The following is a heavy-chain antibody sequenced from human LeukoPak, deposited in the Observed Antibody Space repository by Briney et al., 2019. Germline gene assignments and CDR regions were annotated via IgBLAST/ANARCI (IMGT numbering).Heavy chain of an antibody. CDR3: ARAYYYYMDV. CDR1: GGSFSGYY. Sequence: SETLSLTCAVYGGSFSGYYWSWIRQPPGKGLEWIGEINHSGSTNYNPSLKSRVTISVDTSKNQFSLKLTSVTAADTAVYYCARAYYYYMDVWGKGTTVTVSS. J-gene: IGHJ6*03. V-gene: IGHV4-34*01. CDR2: INHSGST.